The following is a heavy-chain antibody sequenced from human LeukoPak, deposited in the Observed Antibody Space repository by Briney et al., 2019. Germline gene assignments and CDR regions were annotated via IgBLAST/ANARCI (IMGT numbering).Heavy chain of an antibody. CDR3: ARVGMATIFGFGAFDI. CDR1: GGTLSSYA. J-gene: IGHJ3*02. Sequence: SVKVSCKASGGTLSSYAISWVRQAPGQGLEWMGGIIPIFGTANYAQKFQGRVTITADESTSTAYMELSSLRSEDTAVYYCARVGMATIFGFGAFDIWGQGTMVTVSS. CDR2: IIPIFGTA. V-gene: IGHV1-69*13. D-gene: IGHD5-24*01.